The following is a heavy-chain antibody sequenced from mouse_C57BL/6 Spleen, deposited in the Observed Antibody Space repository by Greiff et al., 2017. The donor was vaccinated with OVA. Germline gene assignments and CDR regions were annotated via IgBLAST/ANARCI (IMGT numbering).Heavy chain of an antibody. V-gene: IGHV1-53*01. Sequence: QVQLQQPGTELVKPGASVKLSCKASGYTFTSYWMHWVKQRPGHGLEWIGNINPSNGGTNYNEKFKSKATLTVDKSSSTAYMQLSSLTSEDSAVDYCARHGGLYWYFDVWGTGTTVTVSS. CDR3: ARHGGLYWYFDV. CDR1: GYTFTSYW. CDR2: INPSNGGT. J-gene: IGHJ1*03.